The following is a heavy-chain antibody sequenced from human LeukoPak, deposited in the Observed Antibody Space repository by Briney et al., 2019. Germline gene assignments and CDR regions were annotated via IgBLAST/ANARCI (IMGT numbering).Heavy chain of an antibody. D-gene: IGHD6-6*01. CDR2: IDWDDDK. V-gene: IGHV2-70*11. J-gene: IGHJ6*03. CDR1: GFSLSTSGMC. Sequence: SGPALVKPTQTPTLTCTFSGFSLSTSGMCVSWIRQPPGKALEWLARIDWDDDKYYSTSLKTRLTISKDTSKNQVVLTMTNMDPVDTATYYCARELAPEDYYYMDVWGKGTTVTVSS. CDR3: ARELAPEDYYYMDV.